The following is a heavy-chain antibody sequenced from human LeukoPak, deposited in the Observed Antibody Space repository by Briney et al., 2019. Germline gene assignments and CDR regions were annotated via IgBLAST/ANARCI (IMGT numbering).Heavy chain of an antibody. D-gene: IGHD3-22*01. J-gene: IGHJ4*02. V-gene: IGHV3-23*01. CDR2: ISGSGGST. CDR3: AKGVPNYYDSSGPFDY. CDR1: GFTFSSYA. Sequence: GGSLRLSCAASGFTFSSYAMSWVRQAPGKGLEWVSAISGSGGSTYYADSAKGRFTISRDNSKNTLYLQMNSLRAEDTAVYYCAKGVPNYYDSSGPFDYWGQGTLVTVSS.